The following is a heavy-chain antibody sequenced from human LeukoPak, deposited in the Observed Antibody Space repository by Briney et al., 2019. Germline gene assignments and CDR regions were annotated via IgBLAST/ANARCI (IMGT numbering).Heavy chain of an antibody. CDR1: GGSFSGYY. CDR2: INHNGST. V-gene: IGHV4-34*01. CDR3: ARGPGIAVAGTLGY. J-gene: IGHJ4*02. D-gene: IGHD6-19*01. Sequence: PSETLSLTCAVYGGSFSGYYWSWIRQPPGKGLEWIGEINHNGSTNYNPSLKSRVTISVDTSKNQFSLKLSSVTAADTAVYYCARGPGIAVAGTLGYWGRGTLVTVSS.